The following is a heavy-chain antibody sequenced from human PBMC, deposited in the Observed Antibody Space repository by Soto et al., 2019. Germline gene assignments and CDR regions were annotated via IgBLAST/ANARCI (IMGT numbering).Heavy chain of an antibody. CDR3: AKFSIQLYFDYFDY. CDR1: GFTFSSYA. V-gene: IGHV3-23*01. CDR2: ISATGGST. Sequence: GGSLRLSCAASGFTFSSYAMSWVRQAPGKGLEWVSAISATGGSTIYADSVRGRFTISRDNSKNTLYLQMSSLRAEDTAVYYCAKFSIQLYFDYFDYWGKGALVTVS. D-gene: IGHD3-3*01. J-gene: IGHJ4*02.